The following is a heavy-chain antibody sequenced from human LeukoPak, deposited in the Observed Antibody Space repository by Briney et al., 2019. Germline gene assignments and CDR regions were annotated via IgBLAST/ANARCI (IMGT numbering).Heavy chain of an antibody. V-gene: IGHV4-38-2*01. D-gene: IGHD6-19*01. CDR3: ARHVAVAGEYNWFDP. J-gene: IGHJ5*02. Sequence: PSETLSLTCAVSGYSISSGYYLGWIRQPPGKGLEWIGSIYHSGSTYYNPSLKSRVTISVDTSKNQFSLKLSSVTAADTAVYYCARHVAVAGEYNWFDPWGQGTLVTVSS. CDR1: GYSISSGYY. CDR2: IYHSGST.